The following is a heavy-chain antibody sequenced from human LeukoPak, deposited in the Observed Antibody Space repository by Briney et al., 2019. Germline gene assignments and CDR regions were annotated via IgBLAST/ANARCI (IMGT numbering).Heavy chain of an antibody. CDR2: ISFSEST. Sequence: PSETLPVTCTVSGVSISNHYWSWIRQPPGKKLDYIGYISFSESTNHNPSLKSRVSISLDTSKTQFSLDLKSVTAAATAVYYCASDQYHGSGTYAWFDPWGQGTLVTVSS. D-gene: IGHD3-10*01. CDR1: GVSISNHY. V-gene: IGHV4-59*11. J-gene: IGHJ5*02. CDR3: ASDQYHGSGTYAWFDP.